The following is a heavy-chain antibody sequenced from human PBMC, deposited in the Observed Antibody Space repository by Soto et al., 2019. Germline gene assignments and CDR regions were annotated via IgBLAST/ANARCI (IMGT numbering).Heavy chain of an antibody. J-gene: IGHJ2*01. CDR3: ARDPYPHGSGSLGYFDL. CDR1: GGTFSSYT. V-gene: IGHV1-69*08. D-gene: IGHD3-10*01. CDR2: IIPILGIA. Sequence: QVQLVQSGAEVKKPGSSVKVSCTASGGTFSSYTISWVRQAPGQGLEWMGRIIPILGIANYAQKFQGRVTITADKSTSTAYMELSSLRSEDTAVYYCARDPYPHGSGSLGYFDLWGRGTLVTVSS.